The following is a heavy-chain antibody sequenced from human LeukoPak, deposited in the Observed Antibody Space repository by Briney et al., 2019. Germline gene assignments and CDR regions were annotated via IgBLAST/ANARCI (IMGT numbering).Heavy chain of an antibody. D-gene: IGHD5-12*01. Sequence: GGSLRLSCAASGFTFTTNAMRWVRQAPGKGLEWVSAISGRTGATYYADSEKGRFTISRDNSKSTLYLQMDSLRAEDTAVYYCAKCGDSGCHLIDYWGQGTLVTVSS. CDR1: GFTFTTNA. V-gene: IGHV3-23*01. J-gene: IGHJ4*02. CDR3: AKCGDSGCHLIDY. CDR2: ISGRTGAT.